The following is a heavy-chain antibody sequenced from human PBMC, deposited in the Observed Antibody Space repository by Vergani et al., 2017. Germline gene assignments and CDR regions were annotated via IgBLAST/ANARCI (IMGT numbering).Heavy chain of an antibody. CDR3: AQGGSYFSRLDY. Sequence: QVQLVESGGGVVQPGGSLRLSCAASGFTFSSYSMHWVRQAPGKGLEWVAFIRYDGSNKYYADSGKGRFTISRDNSKNTRYLQMNSLRAEDTAVYYCAQGGSYFSRLDYWGQGTLVTVSS. CDR1: GFTFSSYS. J-gene: IGHJ4*02. V-gene: IGHV3-30*02. CDR2: IRYDGSNK. D-gene: IGHD1-26*01.